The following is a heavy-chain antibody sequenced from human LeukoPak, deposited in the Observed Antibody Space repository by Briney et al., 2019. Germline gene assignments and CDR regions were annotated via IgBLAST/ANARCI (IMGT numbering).Heavy chain of an antibody. CDR3: AKGLTVFGVADF. V-gene: IGHV3-30*18. CDR1: GFAFSSHG. D-gene: IGHD3-3*01. CDR2: ISYGGGNS. Sequence: GGSLRLSCAASGFAFSSHGMHWVRQAPGKGLEWVAVISYGGGNSHYADSVKGRFTISRDNSKNTLYLQMHGLETEDTAVYYCAKGLTVFGVADFWGQGTLVTVSS. J-gene: IGHJ4*02.